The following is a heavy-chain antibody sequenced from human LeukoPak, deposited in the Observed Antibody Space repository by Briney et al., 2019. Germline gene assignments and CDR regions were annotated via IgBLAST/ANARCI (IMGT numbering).Heavy chain of an antibody. CDR3: AKVAARRDYEAYFEY. D-gene: IGHD5-24*01. V-gene: IGHV3-23*01. CDR1: GFTFSIYD. Sequence: GGPLRLSCAASGFTFSIYDMSWVRQAPGKGLEWVAAISSSGGTTYYADSMRGRFSISRDNPKSMLFLEMSSLRADDTAVYYCAKVAARRDYEAYFEYWGHGTQVAVSS. J-gene: IGHJ4*01. CDR2: ISSSGGTT.